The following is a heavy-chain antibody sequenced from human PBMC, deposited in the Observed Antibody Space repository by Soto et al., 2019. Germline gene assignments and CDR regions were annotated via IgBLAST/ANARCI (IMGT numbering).Heavy chain of an antibody. CDR2: VENSGST. D-gene: IGHD2-21*01. J-gene: IGHJ5*02. Sequence: SETLSLTCSVSGGSVSSESYYWSWIRQTPGKGLEWIGNVENSGSTKYNPSLKSRVTISVDTSKNQFSLKLSSVTGADTAVYYCARERGDSHWIDTWGQGTLVTVSS. V-gene: IGHV4-61*01. CDR3: ARERGDSHWIDT. CDR1: GGSVSSESYY.